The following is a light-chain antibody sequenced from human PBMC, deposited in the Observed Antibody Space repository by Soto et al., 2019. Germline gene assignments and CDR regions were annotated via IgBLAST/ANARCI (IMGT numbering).Light chain of an antibody. CDR1: QRLSSNS. CDR3: QQYGTSPYT. V-gene: IGKV3-20*01. J-gene: IGKJ2*01. CDR2: GAS. Sequence: EIVLTQSPGTLSLSPGETATLSCGASQRLSSNSLAWYQQRPGQAPRLLIYGASSRATGIPDRFSGSGSGTDFTLTISRLEPKDFAVYYCQQYGTSPYTFGQGTQL.